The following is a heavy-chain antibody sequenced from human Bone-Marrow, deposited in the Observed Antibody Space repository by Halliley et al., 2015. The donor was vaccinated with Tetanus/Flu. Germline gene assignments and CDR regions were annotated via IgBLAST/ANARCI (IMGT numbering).Heavy chain of an antibody. D-gene: IGHD5-18*01. V-gene: IGHV4-59*01. CDR2: ISYSGST. Sequence: WIGDISYSGSTNYNPSLKRRIPLSVDTSKNQLSLKLSSVTAADTAVYYCAMSGRGYSYAAWGRGTLVTVSS. CDR3: AMSGRGYSYAA. J-gene: IGHJ4*02.